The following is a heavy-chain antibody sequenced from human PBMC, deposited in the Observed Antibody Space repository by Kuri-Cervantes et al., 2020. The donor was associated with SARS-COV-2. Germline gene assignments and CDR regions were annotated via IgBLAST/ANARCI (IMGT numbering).Heavy chain of an antibody. D-gene: IGHD3-16*01. CDR3: ARWGVYYFDY. V-gene: IGHV3-7*01. J-gene: IGHJ4*02. Sequence: GESLNISCAASGFTFRSYAMSWVRQAPGKGLEWMANIKQDGSEKYYVDSVKGRFTISRDNAKNSLYLQMNSLRAEDTAVYYCARWGVYYFDYWGQGTLVTVSS. CDR1: GFTFRSYA. CDR2: IKQDGSEK.